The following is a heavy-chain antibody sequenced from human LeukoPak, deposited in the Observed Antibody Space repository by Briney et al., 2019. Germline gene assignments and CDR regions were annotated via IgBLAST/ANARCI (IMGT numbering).Heavy chain of an antibody. V-gene: IGHV4-34*01. J-gene: IGHJ4*02. D-gene: IGHD3-10*01. CDR3: ARGWRTYYYGSGSPYYFDY. CDR2: INHSGST. CDR1: GGSFSGYY. Sequence: SETLSLTCAVYGGSFSGYYWSWIRQPPGKGLEWIGEINHSGSTNYNPSLKSRVTISVDTSKNQFSLKLCSVTAADTAVYYCARGWRTYYYGSGSPYYFDYWGQGTLVTVSS.